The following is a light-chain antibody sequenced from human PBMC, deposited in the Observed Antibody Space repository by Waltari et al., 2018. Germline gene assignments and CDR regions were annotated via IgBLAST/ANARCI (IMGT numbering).Light chain of an antibody. V-gene: IGKV1-39*01. Sequence: DIQMTQSPSSLSASVGDRVTITCRARQSISSYLNWYQQKPGKAPKLLIYGASSLRGGAPSRFSGSRSGTDFTLTISSLQPEDFASYYCQQTSSSPLTFGPGTKLDIK. CDR2: GAS. J-gene: IGKJ3*01. CDR3: QQTSSSPLT. CDR1: QSISSY.